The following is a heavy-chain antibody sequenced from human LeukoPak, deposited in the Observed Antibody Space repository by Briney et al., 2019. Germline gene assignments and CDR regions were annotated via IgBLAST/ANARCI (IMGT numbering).Heavy chain of an antibody. Sequence: TSETLSLTCTVSGGSISSSSYYWGWIRQPPGKGLEWIGSIYYSGSTYYTPSLKSRVTISVDTSKNQFSLKLSSVSGADTAVYYCARQLGYCSGGSCYPLDYWGQGTLVTVSS. CDR1: GGSISSSSYY. J-gene: IGHJ4*02. D-gene: IGHD2-15*01. CDR2: IYYSGST. CDR3: ARQLGYCSGGSCYPLDY. V-gene: IGHV4-39*01.